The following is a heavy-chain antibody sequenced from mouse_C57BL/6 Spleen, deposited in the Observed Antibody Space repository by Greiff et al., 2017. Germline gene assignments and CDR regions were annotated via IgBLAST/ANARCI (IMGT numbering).Heavy chain of an antibody. V-gene: IGHV2-2*01. D-gene: IGHD2-4*01. CDR3: ARSGYDYDAEFAY. CDR2: IWSGGST. CDR1: GFSLTSYG. Sequence: QVQLQQSGPGLVQPSQSLSITCTVSGFSLTSYGVHWVRQSPGKGLEWLGVIWSGGSTDYNAAFISRLSISKDNSKSQVFFKMNSLQADDTAIYYCARSGYDYDAEFAYWGQGTLVTVSA. J-gene: IGHJ3*01.